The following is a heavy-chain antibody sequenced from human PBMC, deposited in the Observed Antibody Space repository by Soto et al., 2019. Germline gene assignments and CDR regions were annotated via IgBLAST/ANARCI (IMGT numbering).Heavy chain of an antibody. Sequence: GGSLRLSCAGSGFPFSSYAMSWVRQAPEKGLEWVSALSDSGVSPYYADSVKGRFTISRDNSKNTLYLQMDSLRVEDTALYYCAKMTSDSYGRNYGMDVWGQGTTVTVSS. CDR2: LSDSGVSP. D-gene: IGHD5-18*01. CDR1: GFPFSSYA. J-gene: IGHJ6*02. CDR3: AKMTSDSYGRNYGMDV. V-gene: IGHV3-23*01.